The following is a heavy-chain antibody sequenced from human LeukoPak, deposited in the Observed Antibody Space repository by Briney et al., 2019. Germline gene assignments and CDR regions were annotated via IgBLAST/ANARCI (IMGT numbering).Heavy chain of an antibody. D-gene: IGHD6-19*01. CDR1: GFTFSSYA. J-gene: IGHJ4*02. CDR2: ISYDGSNK. Sequence: GGSLRLSCAASGFTFSSYAMHWVRQAPGKGLEWVAVISYDGSNKYYADSVKGRFTISRDNSKNTLYLQMNSLRAEDTAVYYCARNIAVAGFDYWGQGTLVTVSS. CDR3: ARNIAVAGFDY. V-gene: IGHV3-30*04.